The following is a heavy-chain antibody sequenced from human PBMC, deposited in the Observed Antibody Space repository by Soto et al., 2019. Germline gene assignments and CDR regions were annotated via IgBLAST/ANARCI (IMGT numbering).Heavy chain of an antibody. CDR2: IYTSGST. J-gene: IGHJ4*02. D-gene: IGHD3-22*01. Sequence: SETLSLTGTVCGGSISSYYWSWIRQPAGKGLGWIGSIYTSGSTNYNPSLKSRVTMSVDTSKNHFSLKLSSVTAADTAVYYCARDVASSGSDYWGQGTLVPVSS. CDR3: ARDVASSGSDY. V-gene: IGHV4-4*07. CDR1: GGSISSYY.